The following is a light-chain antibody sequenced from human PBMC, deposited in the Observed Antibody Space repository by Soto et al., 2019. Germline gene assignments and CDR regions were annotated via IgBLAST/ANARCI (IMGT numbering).Light chain of an antibody. Sequence: QSVLTQPPSASATPGQRVTISCSGRSSNIGSDLVFWYQQLPGTAPKLLIYRNNQRPSGVPDRFSGSKSGTSASLAISGLRYEDEADYYCAAWDHSLSGWMIGGGTKLTVL. CDR2: RNN. J-gene: IGLJ3*02. V-gene: IGLV1-47*01. CDR3: AAWDHSLSGWM. CDR1: SSNIGSDL.